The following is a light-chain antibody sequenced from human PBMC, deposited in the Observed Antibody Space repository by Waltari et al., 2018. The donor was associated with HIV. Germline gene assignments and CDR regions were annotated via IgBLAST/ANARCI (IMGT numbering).Light chain of an antibody. V-gene: IGKV1-9*01. CDR2: PAS. J-gene: IGKJ4*01. CDR1: QDIRGY. Sequence: DIQLTQSPSFLSASVGDRVTFTCRASQDIRGYLAWYQQKPGKAPKFLIYPASTLQSGVPSRFRGSGSGTEFTLTISSLQPEDSATYYCQQLNTYPRTFGGGTTVEIK. CDR3: QQLNTYPRT.